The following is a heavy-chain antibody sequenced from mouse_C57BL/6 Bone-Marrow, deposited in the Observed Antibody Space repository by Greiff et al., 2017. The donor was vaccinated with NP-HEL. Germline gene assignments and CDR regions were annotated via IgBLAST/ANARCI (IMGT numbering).Heavy chain of an antibody. Sequence: VQLQQPGAELVKPGASVKLSCKASGYTFTSYWMHWVKQRPGQGLEWIGMIHPNSGSTNYNEKFKSKATLTVDKSSSTAYMQLSSLTSEDSAVYYCARTGYYGSSYEFAYWGQGTLVTVSA. J-gene: IGHJ3*01. CDR3: ARTGYYGSSYEFAY. V-gene: IGHV1-64*01. CDR2: IHPNSGST. CDR1: GYTFTSYW. D-gene: IGHD1-1*01.